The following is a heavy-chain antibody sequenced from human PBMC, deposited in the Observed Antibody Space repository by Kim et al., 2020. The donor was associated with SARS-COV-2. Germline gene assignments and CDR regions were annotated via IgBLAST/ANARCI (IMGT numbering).Heavy chain of an antibody. Sequence: NYHPSLKRRVTISVDTSKNQFSLKLSSVSAADTAVYYCARYQVANLWYFDLWGRGTLVTVSS. CDR3: ARYQVANLWYFDL. D-gene: IGHD2-15*01. V-gene: IGHV4-59*01. J-gene: IGHJ2*01.